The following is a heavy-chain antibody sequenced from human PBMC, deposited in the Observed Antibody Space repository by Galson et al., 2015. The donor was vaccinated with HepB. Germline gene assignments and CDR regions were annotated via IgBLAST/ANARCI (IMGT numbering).Heavy chain of an antibody. Sequence: SLRLSCAASGFTFSSYAMHWVRQASGKGLEWVAVISYDGSNKYYADSVKGRFTISRDNSKNTLYLQMNSLRAEDTAVYYCARDHQGSDAFDIWGQGTMVTVSS. CDR2: ISYDGSNK. V-gene: IGHV3-30-3*01. CDR1: GFTFSSYA. J-gene: IGHJ3*02. CDR3: ARDHQGSDAFDI.